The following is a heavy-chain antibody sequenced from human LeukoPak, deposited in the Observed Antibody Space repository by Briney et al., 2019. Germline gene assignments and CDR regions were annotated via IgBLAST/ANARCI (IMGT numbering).Heavy chain of an antibody. V-gene: IGHV1-2*02. CDR2: INPKRGVT. D-gene: IGHD4-17*01. CDR1: GYTFTDYY. CDR3: ARERNYGDYGNAFDV. J-gene: IGHJ3*01. Sequence: DSVKVSCKASGYTFTDYYIHWMRQAPGQGLEWMGWINPKRGVTTYAQKLQGRVTMTRDTSITTAYMGPTRLRSDDTTIYYCARERNYGDYGNAFDVWGQGTKVTVSS.